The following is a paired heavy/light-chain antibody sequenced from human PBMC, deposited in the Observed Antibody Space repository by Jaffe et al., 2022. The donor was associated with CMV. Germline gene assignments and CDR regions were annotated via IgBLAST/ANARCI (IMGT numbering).Light chain of an antibody. CDR1: QSLVYSDGNTY. CDR2: KVS. V-gene: IGKV2-30*01. Sequence: DVVMTQSPLSLPVTLGQPASISCRSSQSLVYSDGNTYLNWFQQRPGQSPRRLIYKVSNRDSGVPDRFSGSGSGTDFTLKISRVEAEDVGVYYCMQGTHWPWTFGQGTKVEIK. J-gene: IGKJ1*01. CDR3: MQGTHWPWT.
Heavy chain of an antibody. CDR2: ISAYNGNT. CDR1: GYTFTSYG. V-gene: IGHV1-18*04. CDR3: ARDVYYYDSSGYYLLDYFDY. Sequence: QVQLVQSGAEVKKPGASVKVSCKASGYTFTSYGISWVRQAPGQGLEWMGWISAYNGNTNYAQKLQGRVTMTTDTSTSTAYMELRSLRSDDTAVYYCARDVYYYDSSGYYLLDYFDYWGQGTLVTVSS. D-gene: IGHD3-22*01. J-gene: IGHJ4*02.